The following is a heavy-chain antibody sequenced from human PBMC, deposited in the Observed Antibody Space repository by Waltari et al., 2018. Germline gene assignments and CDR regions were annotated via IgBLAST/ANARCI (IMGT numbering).Heavy chain of an antibody. Sequence: QVQLVQSGAEVKKPGASVKVSCKASGYTFTGYYMHWVRQAPGQGLEWMGWINPNSGGTKYSQKFQGRVTITRDTSASTAYMELSSLRSEDTAVYYCARDKADTYYDSSGFFDYWGQGTLVTVSS. D-gene: IGHD3-22*01. CDR2: INPNSGGT. V-gene: IGHV1-2*02. CDR3: ARDKADTYYDSSGFFDY. CDR1: GYTFTGYY. J-gene: IGHJ4*02.